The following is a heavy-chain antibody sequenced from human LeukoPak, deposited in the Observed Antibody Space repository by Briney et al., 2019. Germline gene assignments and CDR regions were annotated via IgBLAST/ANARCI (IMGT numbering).Heavy chain of an antibody. CDR3: TRDPSNSSGWYIYFDY. D-gene: IGHD6-19*01. CDR2: ISTYNGDT. CDR1: GYALKKYA. Sequence: SVKVSCKASGYALKKYAISWVRQAPGRGLEWLGWISTYNGDTNYAQNFKGRVTMTTDTSTSTAYMELRSLRSDDTAVYYCTRDPSNSSGWYIYFDYWGQGALVTVSS. V-gene: IGHV1-18*01. J-gene: IGHJ4*02.